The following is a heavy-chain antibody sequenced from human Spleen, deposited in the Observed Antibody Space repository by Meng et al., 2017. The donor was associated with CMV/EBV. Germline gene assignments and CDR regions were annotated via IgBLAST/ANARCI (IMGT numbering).Heavy chain of an antibody. D-gene: IGHD4-17*01. CDR3: ASSRLTTVTTSVWFDP. CDR1: GGTFSSYP. CDR2: IIPILGIA. V-gene: IGHV1-69*02. J-gene: IGHJ5*02. Sequence: SVKVSCKPSGGTFSSYPISWVRQAPGQGLEWMGRIIPILGIANYAQKFQRRVTIPADKSTSTAYMELSSLRSEDTAVYYCASSRLTTVTTSVWFDPWGQGTLVTVSS.